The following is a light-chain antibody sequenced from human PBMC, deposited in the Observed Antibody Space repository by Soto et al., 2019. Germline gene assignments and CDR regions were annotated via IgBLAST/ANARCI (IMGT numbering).Light chain of an antibody. CDR1: SSNIGSNY. Sequence: QPVLTQPPSASGTPGQRVTISCSGSSSNIGSNYVYWYQQLPGTAPKHLIYRNNQRPSGVPDRFSGSKSGTSASLAISGLRSEDEGDYYCAAWDDSLSGRVFGGGTKLTVL. J-gene: IGLJ2*01. V-gene: IGLV1-47*01. CDR3: AAWDDSLSGRV. CDR2: RNN.